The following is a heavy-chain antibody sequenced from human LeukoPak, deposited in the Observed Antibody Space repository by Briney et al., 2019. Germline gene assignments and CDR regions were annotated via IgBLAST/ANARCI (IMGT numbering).Heavy chain of an antibody. J-gene: IGHJ4*02. Sequence: PGRSLRLSCSASGFTFSSYAMHWVRQAPGKGLEWVAVISYDGSNKYYADSVKGRFTISRDNSKNTLYLQMNSLRAEDTAVYYCARANYDFWSGPFDYWGQGTLVTVSS. V-gene: IGHV3-30-3*01. CDR3: ARANYDFWSGPFDY. CDR2: ISYDGSNK. CDR1: GFTFSSYA. D-gene: IGHD3-3*01.